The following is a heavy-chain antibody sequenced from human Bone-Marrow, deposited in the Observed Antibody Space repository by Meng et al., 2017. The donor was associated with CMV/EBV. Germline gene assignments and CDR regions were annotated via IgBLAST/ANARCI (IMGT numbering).Heavy chain of an antibody. CDR1: TCSNAW. V-gene: IGHV3-15*01. Sequence: TCSNAWMSWVRQAPGKGLEWVGRIKSKTDGGTTDYTAPVKGRFTISRDDSKNTVYLQMNSLKTDDTAVYYCTTDRNNWSHAVNPFDPWGQGTLVTVSS. D-gene: IGHD1-20*01. CDR2: IKSKTDGGTT. CDR3: TTDRNNWSHAVNPFDP. J-gene: IGHJ5*02.